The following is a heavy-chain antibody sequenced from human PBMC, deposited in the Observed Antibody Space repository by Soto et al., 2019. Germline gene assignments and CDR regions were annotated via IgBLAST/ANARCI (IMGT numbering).Heavy chain of an antibody. CDR3: ARGDRDRETGLVPAAIDGLDV. D-gene: IGHD2-2*01. CDR1: GGTFSRYS. CDR2: IIPIFGIA. V-gene: IGHV1-69*02. Sequence: QVQLVQSGAEVKKPGSSVKVSCKASGGTFSRYSITWVRQAPGHGLEWIGRIIPIFGIASYAQKFQGRVTIPADESTSTAYMELSSLRSDDTAVYYCARGDRDRETGLVPAAIDGLDVWGQGTTVTVSS. J-gene: IGHJ6*02.